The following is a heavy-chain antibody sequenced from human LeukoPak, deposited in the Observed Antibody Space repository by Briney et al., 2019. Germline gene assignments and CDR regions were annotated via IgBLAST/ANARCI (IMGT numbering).Heavy chain of an antibody. D-gene: IGHD2-8*01. J-gene: IGHJ6*04. CDR2: IYPDDSDT. CDR1: GYSFTSYW. V-gene: IGHV5-51*01. CDR3: ARHGHCTNGVCYSNYYYNMDG. Sequence: GESLKISCKGSGYSFTSYWIGWVRPMPGKGLGWMGIIYPDDSDTRYNPSFEGQVIISVDKSISTSYLQWSSLKASDTATYYCARHGHCTNGVCYSNYYYNMDGGGKGTTVTVSS.